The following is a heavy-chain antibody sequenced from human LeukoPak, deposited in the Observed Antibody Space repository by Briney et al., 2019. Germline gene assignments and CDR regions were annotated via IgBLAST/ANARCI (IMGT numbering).Heavy chain of an antibody. CDR3: AKLERLTGYYLY. CDR2: ISGSGGDT. CDR1: GFPFSSYG. V-gene: IGHV3-23*01. Sequence: TGGSLRLSCAASGFPFSSYGMSWVRQAPGKGLEWVSTISGSGGDTYYADSVKGRFTISRDNSKNTLYLQMNSLRGDDTAVYYCAKLERLTGYYLYWGQGTLVTVSS. J-gene: IGHJ4*02. D-gene: IGHD3-9*01.